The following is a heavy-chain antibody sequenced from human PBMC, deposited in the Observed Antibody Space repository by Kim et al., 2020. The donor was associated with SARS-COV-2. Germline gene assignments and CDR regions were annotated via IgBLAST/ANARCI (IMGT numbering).Heavy chain of an antibody. CDR3: AKDASQWLLHFDY. D-gene: IGHD6-19*01. V-gene: IGHV3-23*01. J-gene: IGHJ4*02. Sequence: YADSVKGRFTISRDNSKNTLYLQMNSLRAEDTAVYYCAKDASQWLLHFDYWGQGTLVTVSS.